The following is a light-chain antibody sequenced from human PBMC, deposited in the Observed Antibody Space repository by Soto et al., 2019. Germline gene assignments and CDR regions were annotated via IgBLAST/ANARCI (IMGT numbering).Light chain of an antibody. J-gene: IGKJ2*01. CDR2: DVS. CDR3: QQANSFPYT. Sequence: IQMTQSPPTLPASVGDRVSITCRASQSINRWLAWYQQKPGKAPKLLIYDVSTLQSGVPSRFSGSGSETEFTLTISSLQPEDFATYYCQQANSFPYTFGQGTKLEIK. CDR1: QSINRW. V-gene: IGKV1-5*01.